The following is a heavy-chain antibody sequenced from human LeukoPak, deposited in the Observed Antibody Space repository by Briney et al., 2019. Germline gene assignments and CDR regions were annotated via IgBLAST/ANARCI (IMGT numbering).Heavy chain of an antibody. CDR3: ARVEIEASGYVVDY. D-gene: IGHD6-25*01. CDR1: GGPLSDYH. V-gene: IGHV4-34*01. CDR2: ISHSGST. Sequence: SETLSPTCAVYGGPLSDYHWRWIRQPPGKGLEWIGEISHSGSTNYNPSLKSRVTISVDTSKNQFSLKLSSVTAADTAVYYCARVEIEASGYVVDYWGQGTLVTVSP. J-gene: IGHJ4*02.